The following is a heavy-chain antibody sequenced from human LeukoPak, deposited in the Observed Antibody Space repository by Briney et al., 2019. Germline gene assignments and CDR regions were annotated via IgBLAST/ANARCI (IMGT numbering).Heavy chain of an antibody. CDR2: IYSGGST. D-gene: IGHD6-19*01. Sequence: PGGSLRLSCAASGFTVSSNYMSWVRQAPGKGLEWVSVIYSGGSTYYADSVKGRFTISRDNSKNTLYLQMNSLRAEDTAVYYCAKESTAYSSGWDPALDYWGQGTLVTVSS. CDR3: AKESTAYSSGWDPALDY. J-gene: IGHJ4*02. CDR1: GFTVSSNY. V-gene: IGHV3-66*01.